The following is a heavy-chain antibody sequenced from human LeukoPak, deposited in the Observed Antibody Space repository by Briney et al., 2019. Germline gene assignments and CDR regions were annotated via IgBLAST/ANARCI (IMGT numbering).Heavy chain of an antibody. CDR2: IYYSGST. CDR3: AREEPDYGGNSACDY. J-gene: IGHJ4*02. Sequence: SETLSLTCTVSGGSISSYYWSWIRQPPGKGLEWIGYIYYSGSTNYNPSLKSRVTISVDTSKNQFSLKLSSVTAADTAVYYCAREEPDYGGNSACDYWGQGTLVTVSS. V-gene: IGHV4-59*12. D-gene: IGHD4-23*01. CDR1: GGSISSYY.